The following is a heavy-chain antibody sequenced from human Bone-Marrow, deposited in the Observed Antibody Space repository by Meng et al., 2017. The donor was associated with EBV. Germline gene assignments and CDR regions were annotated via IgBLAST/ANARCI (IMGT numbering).Heavy chain of an antibody. CDR1: GGSFSGYY. J-gene: IGHJ5*02. V-gene: IGHV4-34*01. CDR2: INHSGST. CDR3: ATQRRDTDWFDP. D-gene: IGHD6-25*01. Sequence: QVQLQQGGGGLLKPSETLSLTCAVYGGSFSGYYWTWIRQPPGKGLEWIGEINHSGSTNYNPSLKSRVTISVDTSKNQFSLKLSSVTAADTAVYYCATQRRDTDWFDPWGQGTLVTVSS.